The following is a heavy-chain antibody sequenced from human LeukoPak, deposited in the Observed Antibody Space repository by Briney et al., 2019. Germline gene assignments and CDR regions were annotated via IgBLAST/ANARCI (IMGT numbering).Heavy chain of an antibody. V-gene: IGHV4-34*01. D-gene: IGHD2-2*01. CDR2: INHSGST. J-gene: IGHJ4*02. Sequence: SETLSLTCAVYGGSFSGYYWSWIRQPPGKGLEWIGEINHSGSTNYNPSLKSRVTISVDTSKNQFSLKLSSVTAADTAVYYCARSCSSTSCYYLFDYWGQGTLVTVSS. CDR3: ARSCSSTSCYYLFDY. CDR1: GGSFSGYY.